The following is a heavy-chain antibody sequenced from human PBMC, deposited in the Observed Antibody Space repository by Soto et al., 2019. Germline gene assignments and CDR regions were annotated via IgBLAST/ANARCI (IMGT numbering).Heavy chain of an antibody. J-gene: IGHJ1*01. CDR1: GFTFSSYS. CDR3: ARGGVAGTWYFQH. D-gene: IGHD6-19*01. V-gene: IGHV3-21*01. Sequence: GGSLRLSCAASGFTFSSYSMNWVRQAPEKGLEWVSSISSSSSYIYYADSVKGRFTISRDNAKNSLYLQMNSLRAEDTAVYYCARGGVAGTWYFQHWGQGTLVTVSS. CDR2: ISSSSSYI.